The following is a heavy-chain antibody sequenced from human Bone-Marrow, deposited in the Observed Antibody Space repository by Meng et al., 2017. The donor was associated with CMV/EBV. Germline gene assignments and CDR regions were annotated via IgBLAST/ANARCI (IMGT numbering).Heavy chain of an antibody. Sequence: GESLKISCAASGFKFDDFAMSWVRQAPGKGLEWVSGINWNAGSTDYADSVKGRFAISRDNDQNSLHLQMNSLRVEDTALYYCARKGYCTSSTCYNFFGMDFWGPGNAVNVAS. CDR2: INWNAGST. CDR3: ARKGYCTSSTCYNFFGMDF. V-gene: IGHV3-20*04. J-gene: IGHJ6*02. D-gene: IGHD2/OR15-2a*01. CDR1: GFKFDDFA.